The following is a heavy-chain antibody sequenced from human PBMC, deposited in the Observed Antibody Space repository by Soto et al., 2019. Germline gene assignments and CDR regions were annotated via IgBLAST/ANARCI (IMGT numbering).Heavy chain of an antibody. CDR1: GFTFDDYA. D-gene: IGHD6-6*01. Sequence: GGSLRLSCAASGFTFDDYAMHWVRQAPRKGLEWVSGISWNSGSIGYADSVKGRFTISRDNAKNSLYLQMNSLRAEDTALYYCAKDLIGIAARPGRGGTYYYYGMDVWGQGTTVTVSS. CDR2: ISWNSGSI. J-gene: IGHJ6*02. CDR3: AKDLIGIAARPGRGGTYYYYGMDV. V-gene: IGHV3-9*01.